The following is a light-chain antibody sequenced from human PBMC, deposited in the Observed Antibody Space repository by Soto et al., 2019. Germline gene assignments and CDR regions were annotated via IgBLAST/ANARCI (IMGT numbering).Light chain of an antibody. V-gene: IGKV1-39*01. Sequence: DIQMTQSPSALSASVGDRVTITCRASQSISTYLEWFQQKPGKAPKLLIYDAYSLESGVQSRFSGSGSGTDFTLTIRSLQPEDFATYYCKQSYSTPHTFGQGTKVDIK. CDR2: DAY. CDR1: QSISTY. CDR3: KQSYSTPHT. J-gene: IGKJ1*01.